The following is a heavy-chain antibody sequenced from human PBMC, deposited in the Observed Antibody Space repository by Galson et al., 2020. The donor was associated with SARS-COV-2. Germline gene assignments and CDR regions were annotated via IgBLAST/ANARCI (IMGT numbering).Heavy chain of an antibody. CDR2: ISGGGTRT. V-gene: IGHV3-23*01. J-gene: IGHJ2*01. CDR3: AKHDQEYFYL. CDR1: RFTFSGYA. Sequence: GGSLRLSCAASRFTFSGYAMAWARQAPGKGLEWVSTISGGGTRTYYADSVKGRFTFSRDNSDNTVYLQMNSLRAEDTALYYCAKHDQEYFYLWGRGTLVTVSS.